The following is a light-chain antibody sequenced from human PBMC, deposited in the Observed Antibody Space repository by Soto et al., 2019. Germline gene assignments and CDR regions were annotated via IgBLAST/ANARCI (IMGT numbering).Light chain of an antibody. V-gene: IGKV1-8*01. CDR1: QGISTY. Sequence: AIRMTQSPSSVSASTGDRVTITCRASQGISTYLAWYQQKPGKAPNLLIYGASTLQSGVPSRFTGSGSGTDFTLTITSLQSEDFATHYCQQYYVYPLLTFGPGTKV. CDR2: GAS. CDR3: QQYYVYPLLT. J-gene: IGKJ3*01.